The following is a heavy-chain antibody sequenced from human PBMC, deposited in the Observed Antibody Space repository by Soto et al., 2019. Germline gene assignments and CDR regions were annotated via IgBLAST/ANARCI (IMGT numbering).Heavy chain of an antibody. CDR3: ARDRTDSGYYTNWLDP. Sequence: ASVKVSCKASGGTFGSDAITWVRQAPGQGLEWAGRIIAIFGTTNYAQNLQGRVTISADKSTLTSYMELHSLTSDDTALYYCARDRTDSGYYTNWLDPWGQGTQVTVSS. CDR1: GGTFGSDA. CDR2: IIAIFGTT. J-gene: IGHJ5*02. V-gene: IGHV1-69*06. D-gene: IGHD3-22*01.